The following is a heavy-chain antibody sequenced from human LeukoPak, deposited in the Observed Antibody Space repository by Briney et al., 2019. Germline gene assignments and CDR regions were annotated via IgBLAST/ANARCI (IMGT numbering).Heavy chain of an antibody. CDR1: GYTFTGYY. V-gene: IGHV1-2*04. J-gene: IGHJ3*02. CDR2: INPNSGGT. D-gene: IGHD3-3*01. Sequence: GASVKVSCKASGYTFTGYYMHWVRQAPGQGLEWMGWINPNSGGTNYAQKFQGWVTMTRDTSISTAYMELSRLRSDDTAVYYCARGLPDYDFWSGYYPGWGAFDIWGQGTMVTVSS. CDR3: ARGLPDYDFWSGYYPGWGAFDI.